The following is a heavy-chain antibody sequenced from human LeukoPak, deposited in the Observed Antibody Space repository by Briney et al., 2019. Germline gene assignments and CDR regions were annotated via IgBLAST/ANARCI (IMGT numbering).Heavy chain of an antibody. J-gene: IGHJ4*02. CDR1: GFTFSGYG. D-gene: IGHD3-22*01. V-gene: IGHV3-30*02. CDR3: AKDGAYYDSSGYYSDFDY. CDR2: IRYDGSNK. Sequence: GGSLRLSCAASGFTFSGYGMHWVRQAPGKGLEWVAFIRYDGSNKYYADSVKGRFTISRDNSKNTLYLQMNSLRAEDTAVYYCAKDGAYYDSSGYYSDFDYWGQGTLVTVSS.